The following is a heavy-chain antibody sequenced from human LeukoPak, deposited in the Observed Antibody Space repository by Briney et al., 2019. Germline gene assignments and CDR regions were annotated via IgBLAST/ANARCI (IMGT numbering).Heavy chain of an antibody. V-gene: IGHV3-23*01. Sequence: GGSLRLSCAASGXTFSSYAMNWVRQAPGKGLEWVSGVSGSGSGTYYADSVKGRFTISRDNSKNTLYLQMNSLRAEDTAIYYCAKLHAGNYFDYWGQGTLVTVSS. CDR1: GXTFSSYA. CDR3: AKLHAGNYFDY. CDR2: VSGSGSGT. J-gene: IGHJ4*02.